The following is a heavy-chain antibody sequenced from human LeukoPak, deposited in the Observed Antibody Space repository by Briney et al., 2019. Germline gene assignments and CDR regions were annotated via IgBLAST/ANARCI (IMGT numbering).Heavy chain of an antibody. Sequence: SETLSLTCTVSGGSVNSVTYYWSWIRQPPGKGLEWIGYIYYSGTTNYNPSLESRVTISVDTSKNQFSLKVTSVTAADTAVYYCAKGGARSLPFTYWGQGTLVTVSS. V-gene: IGHV4-61*01. CDR1: GGSVNSVTYY. J-gene: IGHJ4*02. CDR3: AKGGARSLPFTY. CDR2: IYYSGTT. D-gene: IGHD6-13*01.